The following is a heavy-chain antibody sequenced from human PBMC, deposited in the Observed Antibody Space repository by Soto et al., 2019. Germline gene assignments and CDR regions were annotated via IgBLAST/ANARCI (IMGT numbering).Heavy chain of an antibody. CDR3: ARHSGSSSSYYFDY. V-gene: IGHV4-39*01. D-gene: IGHD6-6*01. CDR2: IYYSGST. Sequence: QLQLQESGPGLVKPSETLSLTCTVSGGSISSSSYYWGWICQPPGKGLEWIGSIYYSGSTYYNPSLKSRVTISVDTSKNQFSLKLSSVTAADTAVYYCARHSGSSSSYYFDYWGQGTLVTVSS. J-gene: IGHJ4*02. CDR1: GGSISSSSYY.